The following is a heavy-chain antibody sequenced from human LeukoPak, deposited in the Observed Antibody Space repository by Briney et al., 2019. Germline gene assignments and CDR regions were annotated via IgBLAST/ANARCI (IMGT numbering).Heavy chain of an antibody. J-gene: IGHJ6*03. CDR1: GGTFSSYA. CDR3: ARTIFGVVMDYYYYYMDV. V-gene: IGHV1-69*13. CDR2: IIPVFGTA. D-gene: IGHD3-3*01. Sequence: VAPVKVSCKASGGTFSSYAISWVRQAPGQGLEWMGGIIPVFGTANYAQKFQGRVTITADESTSTAYMELSSLRSEDTAVYYCARTIFGVVMDYYYYYMDVWGKGTTVTVSS.